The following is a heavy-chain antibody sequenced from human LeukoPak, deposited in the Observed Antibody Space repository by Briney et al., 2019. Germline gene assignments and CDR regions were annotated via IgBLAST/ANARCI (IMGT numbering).Heavy chain of an antibody. D-gene: IGHD3-22*01. Sequence: SGTLSLTCAVSGGSISSSNWWSWVRQPPGKGLEWIGEIYHSGSTNYNPSLKSRVTISVDKSKNQFSLKLSSVTAADTAVYYCARTYTDYYDSSGYSKRGYFDYWGQGTLVTVSS. CDR3: ARTYTDYYDSSGYSKRGYFDY. CDR1: GGSISSSNW. J-gene: IGHJ4*02. V-gene: IGHV4-4*02. CDR2: IYHSGST.